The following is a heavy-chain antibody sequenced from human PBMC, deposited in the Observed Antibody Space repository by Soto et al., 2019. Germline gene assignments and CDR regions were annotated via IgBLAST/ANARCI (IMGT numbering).Heavy chain of an antibody. CDR3: ARRENYGDYMDV. Sequence: AASVKVSCKASGYTFTSYAMHWVRQMPGKGLEWMGIIYPGDSDTGYSPSFQGQVTISADKSISTAYLQWSSLKASDTAMYYCARRENYGDYMDVWGKGTTVTVSS. D-gene: IGHD4-17*01. CDR1: GYTFTSYA. J-gene: IGHJ6*03. V-gene: IGHV5-51*01. CDR2: IYPGDSDT.